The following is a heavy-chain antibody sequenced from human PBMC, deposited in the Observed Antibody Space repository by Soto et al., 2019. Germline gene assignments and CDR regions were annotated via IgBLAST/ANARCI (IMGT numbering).Heavy chain of an antibody. J-gene: IGHJ4*01. D-gene: IGHD4-4*01. V-gene: IGHV3-23*01. Sequence: GGSLRLSCAVSGFIFSTYAMSWVRQAPGKGLEWVSGISGSGGYTYYADSVKGRFTISRDNSKNTLYLQMNSLRAEDTAVYYCAKGAPRSRDSKFDYWGQRTLVTVSS. CDR2: ISGSGGYT. CDR3: AKGAPRSRDSKFDY. CDR1: GFIFSTYA.